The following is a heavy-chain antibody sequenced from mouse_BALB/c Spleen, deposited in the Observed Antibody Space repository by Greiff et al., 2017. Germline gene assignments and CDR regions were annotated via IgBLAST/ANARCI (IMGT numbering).Heavy chain of an antibody. Sequence: QVQLQQSGAELVRPGVSVKISCKGSGYTFTDYAMHWVKQSHAKSLEWIGVISTYYGDASYNQKFKGKATMTVDKSSSTAYMELARLTSEDSAIYYCAREDYYGSSLYYFDYWGQGTTLTVSS. V-gene: IGHV1S137*01. CDR1: GYTFTDYA. CDR2: ISTYYGDA. D-gene: IGHD1-1*01. J-gene: IGHJ2*01. CDR3: AREDYYGSSLYYFDY.